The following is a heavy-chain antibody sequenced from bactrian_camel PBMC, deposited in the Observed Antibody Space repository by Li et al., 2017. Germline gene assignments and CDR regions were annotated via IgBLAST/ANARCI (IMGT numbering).Heavy chain of an antibody. CDR2: IDHDGSNS. J-gene: IGHJ4*01. V-gene: IGHV3S7*01. CDR3: ATLGRSTAY. D-gene: IGHD3*01. Sequence: HVQLVESGGGLVQPGGSLRLSCVASGFTFNTYAMTWVRQAPGKGLEWVSGIDHDGSNSDYVDSVKGRFTISRDNAKNTLYLQLMNLKTEDTAMYYCATLGRSTAYWGQGTQVTVS. CDR1: GFTFNTYA.